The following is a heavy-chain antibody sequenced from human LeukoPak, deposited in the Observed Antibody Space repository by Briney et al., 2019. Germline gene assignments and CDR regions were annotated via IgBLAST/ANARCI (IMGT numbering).Heavy chain of an antibody. CDR3: ARDPSSGWPYYYYGMDV. CDR2: IKTDGSTT. Sequence: GRSLRLSCAVSGFTFSSYWMHWVRQAPGKGLVWVSHIKTDGSTTAYADSVKGRFTISRDNAKNTLYLQMNSLRAEDTAVYYCARDPSSGWPYYYYGMDVWGQGTTVTVSS. J-gene: IGHJ6*02. CDR1: GFTFSSYW. V-gene: IGHV3-74*01. D-gene: IGHD6-19*01.